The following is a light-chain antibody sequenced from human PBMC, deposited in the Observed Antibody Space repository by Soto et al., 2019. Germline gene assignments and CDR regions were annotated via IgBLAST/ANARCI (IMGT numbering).Light chain of an antibody. J-gene: IGLJ1*01. CDR1: SSNIGGNS. Sequence: QSVLTQPPSVSAAPGQKVTISCSGSSSNIGGNSVSWYQQLPGTAPKLLMYDENKRPSGIPDRFSGSKSGTSATLGITGFQTGDEAHYYCGSWDSSLSGFVCGTGTKATVL. CDR2: DEN. CDR3: GSWDSSLSGFV. V-gene: IGLV1-51*01.